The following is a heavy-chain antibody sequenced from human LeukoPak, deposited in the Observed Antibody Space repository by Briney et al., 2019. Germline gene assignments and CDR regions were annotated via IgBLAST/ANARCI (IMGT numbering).Heavy chain of an antibody. V-gene: IGHV1-2*02. Sequence: ASVKVSCKASGYTFTGYYMHWVRQAPGQGLEWMGWINPNSGGTNYAQKFQGRVTMTRDTSISTAYMELSRLRSDDTAVYYCARVHGDFYYYYYMDVWGKGTTVTVSS. CDR3: ARVHGDFYYYYYMDV. D-gene: IGHD4-17*01. CDR2: INPNSGGT. J-gene: IGHJ6*03. CDR1: GYTFTGYY.